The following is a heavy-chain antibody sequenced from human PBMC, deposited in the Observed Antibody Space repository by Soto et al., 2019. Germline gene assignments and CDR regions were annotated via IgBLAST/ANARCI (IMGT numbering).Heavy chain of an antibody. CDR1: GGSISSSSYY. J-gene: IGHJ4*02. CDR2: IYYSGST. CDR3: ATQLGPIGKSDG. V-gene: IGHV4-39*01. D-gene: IGHD1-1*01. Sequence: PSETLSLTCTVSGGSISSSSYYWCWIRQPPGKGLEWIGSIYYSGSTYYNPSLKSRVTISVDTSKNQFSLKLSSVTAADTTVYDRATQLGPIGKSDGWGQGTMGTVS.